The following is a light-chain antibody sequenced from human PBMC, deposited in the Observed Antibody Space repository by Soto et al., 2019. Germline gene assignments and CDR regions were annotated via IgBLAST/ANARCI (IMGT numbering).Light chain of an antibody. CDR2: DAS. CDR3: QQYGRSPGLFT. CDR1: QSVSSTY. Sequence: EIVLTQSPGTLSLSPGERATLSCRASQSVSSTYLAWYQQKPGQAPRLLIYDASSRATGIPDRFSGSGSVTDFNLTISRLEPEDFAVYYCQQYGRSPGLFTFGPGTKVAIK. V-gene: IGKV3-20*01. J-gene: IGKJ3*01.